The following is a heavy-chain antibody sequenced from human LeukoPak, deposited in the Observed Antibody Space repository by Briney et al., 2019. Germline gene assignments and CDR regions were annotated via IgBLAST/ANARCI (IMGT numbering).Heavy chain of an antibody. V-gene: IGHV3-30*18. J-gene: IGHJ4*02. D-gene: IGHD3-10*01. CDR2: ISYDGSKT. CDR3: AKDQSYYYGSGSSIFDY. Sequence: PGRSLRLSCVASAFTFSIYGMHWVRQAPGKGLEWVAVISYDGSKTYYADSVKGRFTISRDNSKNTLYLQMNSLRAEDTAVYYCAKDQSYYYGSGSSIFDYWGQGTLVTVSS. CDR1: AFTFSIYG.